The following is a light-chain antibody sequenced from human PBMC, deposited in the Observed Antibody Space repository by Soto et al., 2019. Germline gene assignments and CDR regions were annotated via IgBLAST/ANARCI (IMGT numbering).Light chain of an antibody. CDR3: LLCYSGAPYVV. J-gene: IGLJ2*01. V-gene: IGLV7-46*01. CDR1: TGAVTSGHY. Sequence: QTVVTQEPSLTVSPGGTVTLTCGSSTGAVTSGHYPYWFQQKPGQAPRTLIYDPSNKHSWTPARFSGSLLGGKAALTLSGAQPEDEAEYYCLLCYSGAPYVVFGGGTKLTVL. CDR2: DPS.